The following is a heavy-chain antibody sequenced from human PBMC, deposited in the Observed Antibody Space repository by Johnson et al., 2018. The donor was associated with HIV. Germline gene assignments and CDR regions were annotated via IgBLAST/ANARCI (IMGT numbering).Heavy chain of an antibody. D-gene: IGHD5-24*01. J-gene: IGHJ3*02. CDR3: ARDHYPGGNGYKIHACDI. CDR2: INWNGGST. CDR1: GFTFDHYG. Sequence: VQLVESGGGVVRPGGSLRLSCAASGFTFDHYGMNWVRQAPGKGLEWVSGINWNGGSTGYADSVKGRFTISRDNAKNSLYLQMNSLRAGGTALYYCARDHYPGGNGYKIHACDIWGQGTMVTVSS. V-gene: IGHV3-20*04.